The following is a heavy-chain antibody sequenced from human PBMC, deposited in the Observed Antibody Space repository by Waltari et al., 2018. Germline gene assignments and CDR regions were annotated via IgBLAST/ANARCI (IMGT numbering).Heavy chain of an antibody. CDR3: TRNPGY. D-gene: IGHD2-15*01. CDR1: GFLYNDYW. CDR2: MKSDGTNI. Sequence: EVQLVESGGGLVQPGGSLRLSCAVSGFLYNDYWMDWVRQAPGQGLVWVSRMKSDGTNIKYADSLRGRFTISRDSAKNTFYLQMNSLRAEDTAVYYCTRNPGYWGQGTLVTVAS. V-gene: IGHV3-74*03. J-gene: IGHJ4*02.